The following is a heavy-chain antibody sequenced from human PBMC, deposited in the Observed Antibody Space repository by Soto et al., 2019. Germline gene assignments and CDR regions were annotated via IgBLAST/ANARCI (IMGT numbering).Heavy chain of an antibody. V-gene: IGHV3-11*06. D-gene: IGHD3-10*01. CDR3: ARDDEGGSYCDLGY. Sequence: GGSLRLSCAASGFIFSDYYMSWIRQAPGKGLEWVSSISSSSSYIYYADSVKGRFTISRDNSKNTLYLQMNSLRTEDTAVYYCARDDEGGSYCDLGYWGQGTLVTVSS. CDR1: GFIFSDYY. CDR2: ISSSSSYI. J-gene: IGHJ4*02.